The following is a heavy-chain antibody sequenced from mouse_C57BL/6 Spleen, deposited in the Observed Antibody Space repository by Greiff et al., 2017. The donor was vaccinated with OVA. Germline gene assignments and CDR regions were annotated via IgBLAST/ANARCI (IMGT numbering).Heavy chain of an antibody. D-gene: IGHD1-1*01. CDR1: AYTFPHYN. V-gene: IGHV1-22*01. CDR2: INPNNGGT. J-gene: IGHJ2*01. CDR3: ARGGYYGFDD. Sequence: LHLHQSGPALVHPGASAKMCCNASAYTFPHYNMHWVKQRHGKSLEWIGYINPNNGGTSYNQKFKGKATLTVNKSSSTAYMELLSLTSEDSAVYYCARGGYYGFDDWGKGTTLTVSS.